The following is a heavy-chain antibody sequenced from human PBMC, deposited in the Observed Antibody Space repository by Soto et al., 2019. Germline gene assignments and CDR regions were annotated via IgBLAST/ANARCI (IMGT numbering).Heavy chain of an antibody. CDR2: PSPTFGWG. Sequence: QVQLVQSGAEVKKPGSSVKVSCKASGGTFSSNPISWVRQAPGQGLEWMGGPSPTFGWGNSAQRFPGSLTITAHKSTNTAYMELSSLRSEDTAVYYCARRPSGGFHRYFDSWGQGTLVTVSS. CDR1: GGTFSSNP. V-gene: IGHV1-69*06. J-gene: IGHJ4*02. D-gene: IGHD2-15*01. CDR3: ARRPSGGFHRYFDS.